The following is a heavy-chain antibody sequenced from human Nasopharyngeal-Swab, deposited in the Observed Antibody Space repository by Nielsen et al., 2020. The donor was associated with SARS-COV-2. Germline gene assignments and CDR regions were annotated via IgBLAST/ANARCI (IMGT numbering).Heavy chain of an antibody. D-gene: IGHD6-13*01. CDR1: GSTVSSNY. V-gene: IGHV3-53*01. CDR3: ARDGVLYYYGMDV. J-gene: IGHJ6*02. Sequence: GESLKISCAASGSTVSSNYMSWVRQAPGKGLEWVSVIYSGGSTYYADSVKGRFTISRDNSKNTLYLQMNSLRAEDTAVYYCARDGVLYYYGMDVWGQGTTVTVSS. CDR2: IYSGGST.